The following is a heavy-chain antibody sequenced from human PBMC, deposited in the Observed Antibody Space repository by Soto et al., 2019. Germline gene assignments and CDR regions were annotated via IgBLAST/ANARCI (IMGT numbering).Heavy chain of an antibody. V-gene: IGHV1-58*02. CDR1: GFTFTSSA. Sequence: ASVKVSCKASGFTFTSSAMQWVRQARGQRLEWIGWIVVGSGNTNYAQKFQERVTITRDMSTSTAYMELSSLRSEDTAVYYCAAEVAGTVSLDYWGQGTLVTVSS. J-gene: IGHJ4*02. D-gene: IGHD6-19*01. CDR2: IVVGSGNT. CDR3: AAEVAGTVSLDY.